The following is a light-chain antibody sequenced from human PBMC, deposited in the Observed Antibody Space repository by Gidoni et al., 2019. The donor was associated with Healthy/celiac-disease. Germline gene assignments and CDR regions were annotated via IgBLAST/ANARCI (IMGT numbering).Light chain of an antibody. Sequence: SYELTQPPSVSVSPGQTASITCSGDKLGDKSACWYQQKPGPSPVLVIYQDSKRPSGIPERFSGSNSGNTATLTISGTQAMDEADYYCQAWDSSTMGVFGTGTKVTV. V-gene: IGLV3-1*01. J-gene: IGLJ1*01. CDR3: QAWDSSTMGV. CDR2: QDS. CDR1: KLGDKS.